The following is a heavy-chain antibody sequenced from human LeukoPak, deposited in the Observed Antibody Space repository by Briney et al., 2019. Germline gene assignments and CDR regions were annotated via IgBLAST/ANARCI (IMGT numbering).Heavy chain of an antibody. J-gene: IGHJ4*02. D-gene: IGHD3-10*01. Sequence: PGGSLRLSCAASGFTFSDYSMNWVRQAPGKGLEWVSYISSSSSTIYYAESVKGRFTISRDNAKNSLYLHMNGLRTEDTAVYYCARAHTYFYGSGSWYFDFWGQGTLVTVSS. V-gene: IGHV3-48*01. CDR3: ARAHTYFYGSGSWYFDF. CDR2: ISSSSSTI. CDR1: GFTFSDYS.